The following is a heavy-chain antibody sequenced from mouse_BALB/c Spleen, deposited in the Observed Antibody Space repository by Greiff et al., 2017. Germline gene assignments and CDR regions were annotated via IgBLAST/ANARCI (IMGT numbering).Heavy chain of an antibody. Sequence: VKLMESGPGLVQPSQSLSITCTVSGFSLTSYGVHWVRQSPGKGLEWLGVIWSGGSTDYNAAFISRLSISKDNSKSQVFFKMNSLQANDTAIYYCATHRYDLYFDYWGQGTTLTVSS. J-gene: IGHJ2*01. CDR1: GFSLTSYG. CDR3: ATHRYDLYFDY. D-gene: IGHD2-14*01. CDR2: IWSGGST. V-gene: IGHV2-2*02.